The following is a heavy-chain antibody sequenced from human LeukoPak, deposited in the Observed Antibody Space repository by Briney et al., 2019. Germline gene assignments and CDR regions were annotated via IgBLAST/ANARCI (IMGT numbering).Heavy chain of an antibody. D-gene: IGHD6-19*01. J-gene: IGHJ4*02. CDR1: GFTFSSYW. Sequence: GGSLRLSCAASGFTFSSYWMHWVRQAPGKGLVWVSRINSDGSSTSYADSVKGRFTISRDNAKNTLYLQMNGLRAEDTAVYYCASSGIAVAGTRYFDYWGQGTLVTVSS. V-gene: IGHV3-74*01. CDR3: ASSGIAVAGTRYFDY. CDR2: INSDGSST.